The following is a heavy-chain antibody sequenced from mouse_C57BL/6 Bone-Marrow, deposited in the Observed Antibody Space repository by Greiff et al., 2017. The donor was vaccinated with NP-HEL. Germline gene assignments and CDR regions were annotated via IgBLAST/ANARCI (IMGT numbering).Heavy chain of an antibody. CDR3: APLYYEYDVV. V-gene: IGHV1-69*01. CDR1: GYTFTSYW. D-gene: IGHD2-4*01. Sequence: QVQLQQPGAELVMPGASVKLSCKASGYTFTSYWMHWVKQRPGQGLEWIGEIDPSDSYTNYNQKFKGKSTLTVDKSSSTAYMQLSSLTSEDSAVYYCAPLYYEYDVVWGTGTTVTVSS. J-gene: IGHJ1*03. CDR2: IDPSDSYT.